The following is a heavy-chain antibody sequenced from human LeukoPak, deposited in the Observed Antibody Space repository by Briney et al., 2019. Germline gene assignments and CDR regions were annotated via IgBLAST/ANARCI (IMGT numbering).Heavy chain of an antibody. D-gene: IGHD3-10*01. CDR2: IIPIFGTA. CDR3: AKDRELLWFGELLYPYYFDY. J-gene: IGHJ4*02. CDR1: GGTFSSYA. V-gene: IGHV1-69*13. Sequence: SVKVSCKASGGTFSSYAISWVRQAPGQGLEWMGGIIPIFGTANYAQKFQGRVTITADESTSTAYMELSSLRSEDTAVYYCAKDRELLWFGELLYPYYFDYWGQGTLVTVSS.